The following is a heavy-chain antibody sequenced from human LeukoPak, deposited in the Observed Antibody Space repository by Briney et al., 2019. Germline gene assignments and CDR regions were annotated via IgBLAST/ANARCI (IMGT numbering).Heavy chain of an antibody. CDR2: IKQDGSEK. Sequence: GGSLRLSCAASGFAFSSYWMSWVRQAPGKGLEWVANIKQDGSEKYYVDSVKGRFTISRDNAKNSLYLQMNSLRAEDTAVYYCAREDVITFGGVIGHAFDIWGQGTMVTVSS. CDR1: GFAFSSYW. CDR3: AREDVITFGGVIGHAFDI. D-gene: IGHD3-16*02. V-gene: IGHV3-7*01. J-gene: IGHJ3*02.